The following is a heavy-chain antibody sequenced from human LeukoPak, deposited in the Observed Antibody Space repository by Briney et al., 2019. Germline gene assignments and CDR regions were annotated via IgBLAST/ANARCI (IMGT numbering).Heavy chain of an antibody. CDR1: GVSISGSDNY. D-gene: IGHD6-25*01. CDR3: GASSGWGAFDV. CDR2: IYYGGTT. J-gene: IGHJ3*01. Sequence: SETLSLTCTVSGVSISGSDNYWGWLRQPPGKGLEWILSIYYGGTTYYNPSLKSRVTKSVDTSKNQFSLNLYSVTAADTAVYYCGASSGWGAFDVWGRGTMVTVSS. V-gene: IGHV4-39*01.